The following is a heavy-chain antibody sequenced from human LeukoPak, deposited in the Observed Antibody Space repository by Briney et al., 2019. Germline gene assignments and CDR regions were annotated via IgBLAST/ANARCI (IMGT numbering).Heavy chain of an antibody. Sequence: SETLSLTCTVSGGSISSYYWSWIRQPPGKGLEWIGYIYYSGSTNYNPSLKSRVTISVDTSKNQFSLKLSSVTAADTAVYYCASSGWYGGRRTFDYWGQGTLVTVSS. J-gene: IGHJ4*02. V-gene: IGHV4-59*08. CDR3: ASSGWYGGRRTFDY. D-gene: IGHD6-19*01. CDR2: IYYSGST. CDR1: GGSISSYY.